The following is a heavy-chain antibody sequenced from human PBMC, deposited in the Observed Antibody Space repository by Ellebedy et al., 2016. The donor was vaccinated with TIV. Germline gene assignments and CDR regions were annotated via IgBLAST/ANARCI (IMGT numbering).Heavy chain of an antibody. J-gene: IGHJ4*02. Sequence: GESLKISXAASGFTFSSYTMSWVRQAPGKGLEWVSAIGASGGDTYYADSVKGRFTISRDNSKNTLYLQINSLRAEDTAVYYCARDLLHNWDEAPLFDYWGQGTLVTVSS. CDR2: IGASGGDT. CDR3: ARDLLHNWDEAPLFDY. D-gene: IGHD1-20*01. V-gene: IGHV3-23*01. CDR1: GFTFSSYT.